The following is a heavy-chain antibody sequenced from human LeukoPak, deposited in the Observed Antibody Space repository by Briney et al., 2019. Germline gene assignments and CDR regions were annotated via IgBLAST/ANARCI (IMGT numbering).Heavy chain of an antibody. CDR3: ARGDPYYFDS. CDR1: GFVFHDYV. D-gene: IGHD3-16*01. CDR2: INWNSATI. Sequence: PAGSLRLSCAASGFVFHDYVMHWVRHPPGKGLEWVAGINWNSATIGYAESVKGRFTISRDNAKKSVTLHMNSLSTEDTALYYCARGDPYYFDSWRQGAQVTVSS. V-gene: IGHV3-9*01. J-gene: IGHJ4*02.